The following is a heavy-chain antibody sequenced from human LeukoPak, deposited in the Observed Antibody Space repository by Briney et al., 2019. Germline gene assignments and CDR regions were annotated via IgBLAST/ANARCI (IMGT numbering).Heavy chain of an antibody. Sequence: SETLSLTCAVYGGSFSGYYWSWIRQPPGKGLEWIREINHSGSTNYNPSLKSRVTISVDTSKNQFSLKLSSVTAADTAVYYCARLYGSGSYYRHWGQGTLVTVSS. CDR1: GGSFSGYY. J-gene: IGHJ4*02. D-gene: IGHD3-10*01. CDR2: INHSGST. CDR3: ARLYGSGSYYRH. V-gene: IGHV4-34*01.